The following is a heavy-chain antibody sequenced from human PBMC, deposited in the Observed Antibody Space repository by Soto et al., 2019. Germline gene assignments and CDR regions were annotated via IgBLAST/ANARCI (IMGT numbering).Heavy chain of an antibody. CDR2: LSDSGGNT. V-gene: IGHV3-23*01. D-gene: IGHD1-1*01. CDR3: AKLVTTVDSY. Sequence: PGRTLRRSWAGSGITFSKYSMSWDRQAPGRGLEWVSALSDSGGNTYYADSVKGRFTMSRDNSKNTLFLQMNSLRVEDTAVYYCAKLVTTVDSYWGQGTLVTVSS. CDR1: GITFSKYS. J-gene: IGHJ4*02.